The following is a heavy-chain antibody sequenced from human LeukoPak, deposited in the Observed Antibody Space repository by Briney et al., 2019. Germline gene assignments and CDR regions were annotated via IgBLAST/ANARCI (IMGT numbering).Heavy chain of an antibody. V-gene: IGHV3-53*01. CDR2: IYSGGST. CDR3: ARGSPVILRSYYYYYMDV. CDR1: GFTVSSNY. D-gene: IGHD4-17*01. Sequence: GGSLRLSCAASGFTVSSNYMSWVRQAPGTGLEWVSVIYSGGSTYYADSVKGRFTISRDKSKNTLYLQMNSLRAEDTAVYYCARGSPVILRSYYYYYMDVWGKGTTVTVSS. J-gene: IGHJ6*03.